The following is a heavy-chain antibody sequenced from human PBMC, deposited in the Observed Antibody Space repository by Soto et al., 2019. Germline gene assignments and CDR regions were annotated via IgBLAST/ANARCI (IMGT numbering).Heavy chain of an antibody. CDR3: AKDANYCYGMDV. CDR2: ISYDGSNK. Sequence: QVQLVESGGGVVQPGRSLRLSCAASGFTFSSYVMHWVRQAPGKGLEWVAVISYDGSNKYYADSVKGRFTISRDNSKNTLYLQMNSLRAEDTAVYYCAKDANYCYGMDVWGQGTTVTVSS. V-gene: IGHV3-30*18. J-gene: IGHJ6*02. CDR1: GFTFSSYV.